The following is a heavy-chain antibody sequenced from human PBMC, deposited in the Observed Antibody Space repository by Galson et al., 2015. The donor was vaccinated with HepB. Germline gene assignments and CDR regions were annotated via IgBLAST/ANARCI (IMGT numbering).Heavy chain of an antibody. CDR2: INPNSGGT. J-gene: IGHJ5*02. Sequence: SVKVSCKASGYTFTGYYMHWVRQAPGQGLEWMGRINPNSGGTNYAQKFQGRVTMTRDTSISTAYMELSRLRSDDTAVYYCARDRGIVVVPAAMRGWFDPWGQGTLVTVSS. D-gene: IGHD2-2*01. CDR3: ARDRGIVVVPAAMRGWFDP. CDR1: GYTFTGYY. V-gene: IGHV1-2*06.